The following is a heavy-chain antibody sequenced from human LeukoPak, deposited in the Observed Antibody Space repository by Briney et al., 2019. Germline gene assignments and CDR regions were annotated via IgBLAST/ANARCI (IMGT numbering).Heavy chain of an antibody. J-gene: IGHJ6*02. D-gene: IGHD3-10*01. V-gene: IGHV1-24*01. CDR3: ATVGRGGDGMDV. Sequence: ASVKVSCKVSGITLSESSMHWVRQARGQGLEWMGGLDPEDGETIYAQKFQGRVTMTEDRSTDTAYMELSSLRSEDTAVYYCATVGRGGDGMDVWGQGTTVTVSS. CDR2: LDPEDGET. CDR1: GITLSESS.